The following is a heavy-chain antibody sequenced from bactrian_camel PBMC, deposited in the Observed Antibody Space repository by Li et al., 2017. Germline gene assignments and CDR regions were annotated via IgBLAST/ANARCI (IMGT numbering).Heavy chain of an antibody. V-gene: IGHV3S60*01. J-gene: IGHJ4*01. D-gene: IGHD1*01. CDR2: ISWNGGDT. CDR1: GYIASSYC. CDR3: DADVVLDNSYRLRCG. Sequence: HVQLVESGGGSVQSGGSLRLACAVSGYIASSYCMAWFRQVPGKEREGVSCISWNGGDTAYADFVKGRFTISQGSAKNTVYLQMNNLKPDDTAVYYCDADVVLDNSYRLRCGRGQGTQVTVS.